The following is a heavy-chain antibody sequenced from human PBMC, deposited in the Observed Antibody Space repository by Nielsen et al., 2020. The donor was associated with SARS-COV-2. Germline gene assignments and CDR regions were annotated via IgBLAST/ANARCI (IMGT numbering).Heavy chain of an antibody. CDR2: ISGSGGST. V-gene: IGHV3-23*01. CDR3: AEDTRGGYYDSSGPRML. J-gene: IGHJ4*02. D-gene: IGHD3-22*01. CDR1: GFTFSSYA. Sequence: GGSLRLSCAASGFTFSSYAMSWVRQAPGKGLEWVSAISGSGGSTYYADSVKGRFTISRDNSKNTLYLQMNSLRAEDTAVYYCAEDTRGGYYDSSGPRMLWGQGTLVTVSS.